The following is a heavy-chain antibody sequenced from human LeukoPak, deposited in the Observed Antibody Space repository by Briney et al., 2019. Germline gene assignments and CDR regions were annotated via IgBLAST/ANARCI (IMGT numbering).Heavy chain of an antibody. CDR3: ARSFSDRYYFEL. J-gene: IGHJ4*02. Sequence: PSETLSLTCAVYGGSFSGYYWSWIRQPPGKGLEWIGEINHSGSTNYNPSLKSRVTISVDTSKNQFSLFLTSVTAADTAMYYCARSFSDRYYFELWGQGALVTVSS. CDR1: GGSFSGYY. V-gene: IGHV4-34*01. D-gene: IGHD1-14*01. CDR2: INHSGST.